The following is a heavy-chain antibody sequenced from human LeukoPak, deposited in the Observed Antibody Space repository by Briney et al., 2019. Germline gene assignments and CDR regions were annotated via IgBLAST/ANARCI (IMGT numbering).Heavy chain of an antibody. CDR1: GFTFSSYG. Sequence: PGRSLRLSCAASGFTFSSYGMHWVRQAPGKGLEWVAVIWYDGSNKYYADSVKGRFTISRDNSKNTLYLQMNSLRAEDTAVYYCASTVGGSETYYNDHWGQGTLVSVSS. D-gene: IGHD3-10*01. V-gene: IGHV3-33*01. J-gene: IGHJ4*02. CDR3: ASTVGGSETYYNDH. CDR2: IWYDGSNK.